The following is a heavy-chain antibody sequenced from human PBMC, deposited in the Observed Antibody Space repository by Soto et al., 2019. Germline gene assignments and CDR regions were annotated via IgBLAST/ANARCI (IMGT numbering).Heavy chain of an antibody. CDR3: ARCTGTGSRPETNRSNGFHP. CDR1: GVTFSSFA. D-gene: IGHD1-1*01. CDR2: IIPIFRTP. Sequence: QVQLVQSGAEVKQPGPSVKVSCQASGVTFSSFAISWVRQAPGQGLEWMGGIIPIFRTPNYARNFQGRVRTTADESTRAAYMELSRPSSEDTAEYSCARCTGTGSRPETNRSNGFHPWGHGTLVTVYS. J-gene: IGHJ5*02. V-gene: IGHV1-69*01.